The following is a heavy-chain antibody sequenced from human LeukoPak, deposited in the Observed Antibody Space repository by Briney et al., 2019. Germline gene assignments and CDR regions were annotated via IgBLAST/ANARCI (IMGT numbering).Heavy chain of an antibody. D-gene: IGHD2-8*01. V-gene: IGHV4-4*02. J-gene: IGHJ6*02. CDR1: GGSISSRNW. CDR3: ARDNGAIRAYYYHGMDV. Sequence: AGTLSLTCAVSGGSISSRNWWSWVRQPPGKGLEWIGEIYHSGSINYNPSLKSRVTISVDKSKNTLSLRLTSVTAADTPVYYCARDNGAIRAYYYHGMDVWGQGTTVTVSS. CDR2: IYHSGSI.